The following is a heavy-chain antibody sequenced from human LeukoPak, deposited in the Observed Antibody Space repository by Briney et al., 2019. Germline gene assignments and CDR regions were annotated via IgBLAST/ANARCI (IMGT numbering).Heavy chain of an antibody. CDR3: ARDHSRTEGGISFWWFDP. D-gene: IGHD3-10*01. CDR2: IIPIFGTA. CDR1: GSTFSSYA. V-gene: IGHV1-69*05. J-gene: IGHJ5*02. Sequence: ASVTVSCTASGSTFSSYAISWVRQAPGQGLEWMGGIIPIFGTANYAQKFQGRATLTRDTSTSTDYMELSSLRSEDTAIYYCARDHSRTEGGISFWWFDPWGQGTLVTVSS.